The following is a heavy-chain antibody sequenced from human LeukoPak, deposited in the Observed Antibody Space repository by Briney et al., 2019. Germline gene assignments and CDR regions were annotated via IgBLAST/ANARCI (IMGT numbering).Heavy chain of an antibody. J-gene: IGHJ4*02. CDR2: IYTGGES. D-gene: IGHD3-9*01. CDR3: VSHSDPLTGYSFDY. Sequence: GGSLRLSCAVSGFTVSSNYMSWVRQAPGKGLEWVSVIYTGGESYYADSVKGRFTVPRDNSKNTVSLEMNSLRVDDTAVYYCVSHSDPLTGYSFDYWGQGTLVTVSS. CDR1: GFTVSSNY. V-gene: IGHV3-53*01.